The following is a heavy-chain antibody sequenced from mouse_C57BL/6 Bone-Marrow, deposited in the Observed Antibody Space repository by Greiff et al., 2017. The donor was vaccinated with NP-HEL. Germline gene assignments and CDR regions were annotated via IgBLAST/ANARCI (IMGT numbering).Heavy chain of an antibody. J-gene: IGHJ2*01. CDR2: IYPGDGDT. CDR3: AKGGGKVGFDY. Sequence: QVQLQQSGPELVKPGASVKISCKASGYAFSSSWMNWVKQRPGKGLEWIGRIYPGDGDTNYNGKFKGKATLTADKSSSTAYMQLSSLTSEDSAVYFCAKGGGKVGFDYWGQGTTLTVSS. D-gene: IGHD1-3*01. V-gene: IGHV1-82*01. CDR1: GYAFSSSW.